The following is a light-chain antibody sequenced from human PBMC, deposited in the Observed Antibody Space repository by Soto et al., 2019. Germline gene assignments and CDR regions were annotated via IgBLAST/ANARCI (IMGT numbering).Light chain of an antibody. V-gene: IGKV1-12*01. J-gene: IGKJ1*01. CDR2: AAS. CDR1: QDIDSW. CDR3: QQGNSFPWT. Sequence: DIQMTHSPSSVSASVGDRVTITLRPSQDIDSWLAWYQQKPGKAPKLLIYAASSLQSGVPSRFSGSGSGTDFTFTISSLQPEDFATYYCQQGNSFPWTFGQGTKVDIK.